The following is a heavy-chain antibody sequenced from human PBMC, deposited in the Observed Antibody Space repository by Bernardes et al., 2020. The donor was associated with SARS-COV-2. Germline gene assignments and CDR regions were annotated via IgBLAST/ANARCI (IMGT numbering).Heavy chain of an antibody. J-gene: IGHJ6*02. CDR1: GGSFSNYH. V-gene: IGHV4-34*01. CDR2: INYSGST. Sequence: SETLSLTCAVYGGSFSNYHWSWIRQPPGKGLEWIGEINYSGSTNYNPSLKSRVTISVDTSKHQISLKLSSVTAADTAVYHCVMTTTLYYYGMDVWGPGTTVTVSS. D-gene: IGHD4-17*01. CDR3: VMTTTLYYYGMDV.